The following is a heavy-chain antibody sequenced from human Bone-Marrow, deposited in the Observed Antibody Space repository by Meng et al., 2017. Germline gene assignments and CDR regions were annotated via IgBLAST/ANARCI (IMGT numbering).Heavy chain of an antibody. Sequence: ASVTVSCKASGYTFTGYYMHWVRQAPGQGLEWMGWINPNSGGTNYAQKFQGRVTMTRDTSISTAYMELSRLRSDDTAVYYCARDFGRLVTRAERNYWGQGTLVTVSS. D-gene: IGHD2-21*02. CDR2: INPNSGGT. CDR1: GYTFTGYY. V-gene: IGHV1-2*02. CDR3: ARDFGRLVTRAERNY. J-gene: IGHJ4*02.